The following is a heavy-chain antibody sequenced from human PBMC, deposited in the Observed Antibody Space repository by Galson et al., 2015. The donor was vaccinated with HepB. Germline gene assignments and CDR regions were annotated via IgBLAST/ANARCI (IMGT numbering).Heavy chain of an antibody. D-gene: IGHD6-13*01. V-gene: IGHV1-18*01. Sequence: SVTVSCKASGYTFTSYGISWVRQAPGQGLEWIGWISAYNGNTNYAQKLQGRVTMTTDTSTSTAYMELRSLRSDDTAVYYCARARAAAGTIPEYSQHWGPGTLVTVSS. CDR1: GYTFTSYG. CDR3: ARARAAAGTIPEYSQH. CDR2: ISAYNGNT. J-gene: IGHJ1*01.